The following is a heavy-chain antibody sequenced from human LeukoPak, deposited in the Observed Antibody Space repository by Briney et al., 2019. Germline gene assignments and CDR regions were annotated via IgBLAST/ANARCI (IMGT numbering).Heavy chain of an antibody. J-gene: IGHJ6*03. V-gene: IGHV4-39*07. CDR3: ARVGRWYYGSGSYYYYYYMDV. D-gene: IGHD3-10*01. CDR2: INHSGST. Sequence: SETLSLTCTVSGGSISSSSYYWGWIRQPPGKGLEWIGEINHSGSTNYNPSLKSRVTISVDTSKNQFSLKLSSVTAADTAVYYCARVGRWYYGSGSYYYYYYMDVWGKGTTVTVSS. CDR1: GGSISSSSYY.